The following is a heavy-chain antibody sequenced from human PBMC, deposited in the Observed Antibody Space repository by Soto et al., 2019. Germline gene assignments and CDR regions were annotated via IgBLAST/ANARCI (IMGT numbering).Heavy chain of an antibody. CDR3: AKDSRRDRDAFDI. CDR1: GFTFDDYA. J-gene: IGHJ3*02. V-gene: IGHV3-9*01. CDR2: ISWNSGRI. Sequence: GGSLRLSCAASGFTFDDYAMHWVRQGLGKGLEWVSGISWNSGRIGYGDSVKGRFTISRDNAKKSLYLQMNSLRAEDTALYYCAKDSRRDRDAFDIWGQGTMVTVSS.